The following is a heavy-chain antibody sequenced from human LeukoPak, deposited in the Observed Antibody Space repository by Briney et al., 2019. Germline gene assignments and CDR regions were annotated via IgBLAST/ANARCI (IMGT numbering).Heavy chain of an antibody. V-gene: IGHV1-3*01. Sequence: RASVKVSCKASGYTFTSYAMHWVRQAPGQRLEWMGWINAGNGNTKYSQKFQGRVTITRDTSASTAYMELSSLRSEDTAVYYCAAVQLWLFGHHFDYWGQGTLVTVSS. CDR3: AAVQLWLFGHHFDY. CDR2: INAGNGNT. J-gene: IGHJ4*02. D-gene: IGHD5-18*01. CDR1: GYTFTSYA.